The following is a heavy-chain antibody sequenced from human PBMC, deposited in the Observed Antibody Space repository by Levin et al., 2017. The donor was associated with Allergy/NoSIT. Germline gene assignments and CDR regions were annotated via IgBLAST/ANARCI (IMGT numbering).Heavy chain of an antibody. J-gene: IGHJ5*02. CDR2: INTNTGNP. Sequence: EASVKVSCKASGYTFTSYAMNWVRQAPGQGLEWMGWINTNTGNPTYAQGFTGRFVFSLDTSVSTAYLQISSLKAEDTAVYYCAKFMSRGGKNWFDPWGQGTLVTVSS. D-gene: IGHD3-16*01. CDR3: AKFMSRGGKNWFDP. CDR1: GYTFTSYA. V-gene: IGHV7-4-1*02.